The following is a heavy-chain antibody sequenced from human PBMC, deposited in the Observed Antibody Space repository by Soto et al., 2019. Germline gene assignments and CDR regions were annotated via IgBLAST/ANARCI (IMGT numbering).Heavy chain of an antibody. Sequence: SETLSLTCTVSGGSISSHYWSWVRQPAGKGLEWIGRMYDRGSTNNNPSLKSRVTMSIDTSKSQFSLRLSSVTAADTAVYYCARHYGDYFDLFDYWGQGTLVTVSS. V-gene: IGHV4-4*07. D-gene: IGHD4-17*01. CDR1: GGSISSHY. CDR3: ARHYGDYFDLFDY. CDR2: MYDRGST. J-gene: IGHJ4*02.